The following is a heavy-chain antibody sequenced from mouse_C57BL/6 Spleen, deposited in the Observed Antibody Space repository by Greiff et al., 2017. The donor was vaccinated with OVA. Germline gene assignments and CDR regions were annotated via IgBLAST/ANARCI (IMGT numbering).Heavy chain of an antibody. Sequence: QVQLQQPGAELVKPGASVKLSCKASGYTFTSYWMHWVKQRPGRGLEWIGRIYPNSGGTKYNEKFKSKATLTVDKSSSTAYMQLSSLTSEDSAVYDCARDYGSSYAYAMDYWGQGTSVTVSS. CDR2: IYPNSGGT. CDR1: GYTFTSYW. V-gene: IGHV1-72*01. J-gene: IGHJ4*01. D-gene: IGHD1-1*01. CDR3: ARDYGSSYAYAMDY.